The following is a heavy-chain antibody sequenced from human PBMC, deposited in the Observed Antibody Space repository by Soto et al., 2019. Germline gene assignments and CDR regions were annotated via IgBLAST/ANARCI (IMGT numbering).Heavy chain of an antibody. CDR2: IYPGDSDT. V-gene: IGHV5-51*01. Sequence: GAAQKLSGEGSGYNFTIYWSGWVRQITGKGLEWMGIIYPGDSDTRYSPSFQGQVTISADKSISTAYLQWSSLKAADTAVYYCASGGTYYDFWSGYYSSYYGMDVWGPWTTVTV. J-gene: IGHJ6*02. D-gene: IGHD3-3*01. CDR3: ASGGTYYDFWSGYYSSYYGMDV. CDR1: GYNFTIYW.